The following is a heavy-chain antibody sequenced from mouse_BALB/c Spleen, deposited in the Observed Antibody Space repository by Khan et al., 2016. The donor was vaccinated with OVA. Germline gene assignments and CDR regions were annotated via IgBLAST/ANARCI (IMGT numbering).Heavy chain of an antibody. D-gene: IGHD2-10*01. CDR3: ARKNKAYDENYYTMDY. J-gene: IGHJ4*01. CDR1: GYAFTNYL. CDR2: INPGSGGT. Sequence: QVRLQQSGAELVRPGTSVKVSCKASGYAFTNYLIEWIKQRPGQGLEWIGVINPGSGGTNYNEKFKGKATLTADKSSRTAYMQLSSLTSDDSAVYFCARKNKAYDENYYTMDYWGQGTSFTVSS. V-gene: IGHV1-54*01.